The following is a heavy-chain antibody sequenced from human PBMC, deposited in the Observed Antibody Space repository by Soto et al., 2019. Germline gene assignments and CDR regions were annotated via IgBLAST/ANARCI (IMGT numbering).Heavy chain of an antibody. Sequence: GGSLRLSCAASGFSFSSYAMSWVRQAPGKGLEWVSSISGSGGTTYYVDSVKGRFTISRDNPKNTLYLQMNSLRAEDTAVYYCATIGGAYRRFDYWGQGTLVTVSS. V-gene: IGHV3-23*01. CDR2: ISGSGGTT. J-gene: IGHJ4*02. CDR1: GFSFSSYA. CDR3: ATIGGAYRRFDY. D-gene: IGHD1-26*01.